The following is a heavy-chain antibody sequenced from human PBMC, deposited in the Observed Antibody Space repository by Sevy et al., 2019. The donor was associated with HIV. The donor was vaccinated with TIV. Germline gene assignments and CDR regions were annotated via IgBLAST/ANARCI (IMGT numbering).Heavy chain of an antibody. J-gene: IGHJ4*02. D-gene: IGHD3-22*01. CDR1: GYTFTSYG. CDR3: ARTYDSSGYYYVSYFDY. CDR2: IRAYNGNT. Sequence: ASVKVSCKASGYTFTSYGISWVRQAPGQGLEWMGWIRAYNGNTNYAQKLQGRVTMTTDTSTSTAYMELRSLRSDDTAVYYCARTYDSSGYYYVSYFDYWGQGTLVTVSS. V-gene: IGHV1-18*04.